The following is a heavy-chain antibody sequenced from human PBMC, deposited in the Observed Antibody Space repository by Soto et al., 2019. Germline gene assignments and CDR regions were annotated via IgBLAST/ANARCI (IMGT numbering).Heavy chain of an antibody. V-gene: IGHV3-30-3*01. CDR1: GFTFSSYA. CDR2: ISYDGSNK. J-gene: IGHJ6*02. D-gene: IGHD3-16*01. CDR3: ARELEFGPPSYGMDV. Sequence: GGSLRLSCAASGFTFSSYAMHWVRQAPGKGLEWVAVISYDGSNKYYADSVKGRFTISRDNSKNTLYLQMNSLRAEDTAVYYCARELEFGPPSYGMDVWGQGTTVTVSS.